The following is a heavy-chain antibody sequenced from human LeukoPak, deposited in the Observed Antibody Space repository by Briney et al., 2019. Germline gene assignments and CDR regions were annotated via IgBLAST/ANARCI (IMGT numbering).Heavy chain of an antibody. D-gene: IGHD7-27*01. CDR1: GGSISNYY. CDR3: ARELGIADY. J-gene: IGHJ4*02. V-gene: IGHV4-59*12. CDR2: IYYSGST. Sequence: SETLSLTCTVSGGSISNYYWSWIRQPPGKGLEWIGYIYYSGSTSYNPSLKSRVTISVDTSKNQFSLKLSSVTAADTAVYYCARELGIADYWGQGTLVTVSS.